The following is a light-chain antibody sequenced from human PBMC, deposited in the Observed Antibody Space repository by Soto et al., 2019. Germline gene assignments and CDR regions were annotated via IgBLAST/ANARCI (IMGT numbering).Light chain of an antibody. J-gene: IGLJ3*02. CDR1: TSSIGSNY. CDR2: GND. Sequence: QSVLTQPPSASGTPGQRVTISCSGSTSSIGSNYVYWYQQLPGSAPKLLIYGNDQRPSGVPDRFSGSKSGTSASLAISGVRSEDEADYYCAAWDNSLSGRLFGGGTKLTVL. V-gene: IGLV1-47*01. CDR3: AAWDNSLSGRL.